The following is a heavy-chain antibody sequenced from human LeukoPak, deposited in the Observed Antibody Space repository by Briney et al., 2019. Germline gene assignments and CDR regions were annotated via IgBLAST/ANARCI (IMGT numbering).Heavy chain of an antibody. CDR2: IIPIFGTA. CDR1: GGTFSSYA. Sequence: ASVKVSCKASGGTFSSYAISWVRQAPGQGLEWMGGIIPIFGTANYAQKFQGRVTITADESTSTAYMELSSLRSEDTAVYYCARGNHDYGDPFDYWGQGTLVTVSS. J-gene: IGHJ4*02. CDR3: ARGNHDYGDPFDY. V-gene: IGHV1-69*13. D-gene: IGHD4-17*01.